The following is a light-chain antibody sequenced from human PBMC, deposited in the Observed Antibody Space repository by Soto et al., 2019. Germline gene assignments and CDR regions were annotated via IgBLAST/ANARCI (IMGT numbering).Light chain of an antibody. Sequence: EIVMTQSPATLSVSPGERATLSCRASQTVNNNLAWYQQKPGQAPRLLIYVASARATGIPARFSGSGSGTEFTLTFSSLQSEDFADYYCQQYNNWPLTFGGGTKVEIK. V-gene: IGKV3-15*01. CDR1: QTVNNN. CDR2: VAS. CDR3: QQYNNWPLT. J-gene: IGKJ4*01.